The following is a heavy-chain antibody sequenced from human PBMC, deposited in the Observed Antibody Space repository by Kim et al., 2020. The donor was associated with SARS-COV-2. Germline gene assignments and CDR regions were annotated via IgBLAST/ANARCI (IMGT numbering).Heavy chain of an antibody. D-gene: IGHD4-17*01. CDR2: ISYDGSNK. CDR3: ARDPDDNYGDYAFGAFDI. V-gene: IGHV3-30*04. J-gene: IGHJ3*02. CDR1: GFTFSSYA. Sequence: GGSLRLSCAASGFTFSSYAMHWVRQAPGKGLEWVAVISYDGSNKYYADSVKGRFTISRDNSKNTLYLQMNSLRAEDTAVYYCARDPDDNYGDYAFGAFDIWGQGTMVTVSS.